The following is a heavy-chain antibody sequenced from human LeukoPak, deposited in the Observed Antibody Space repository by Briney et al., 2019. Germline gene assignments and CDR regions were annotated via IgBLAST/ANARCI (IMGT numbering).Heavy chain of an antibody. CDR1: GFTFSDYY. CDR2: ITGDGTVI. Sequence: GGSLRLSCAASGFTFSDYYMSWTRQAPGKGLEWLSYITGDGTVIFYVDSVKGRFSISRDNAKNSLYLQMNSLRDEDAAVYYCARDGRGSGWENADNHHTFSMDVWGQGTTVTVSS. V-gene: IGHV3-11*01. CDR3: ARDGRGSGWENADNHHTFSMDV. D-gene: IGHD1-14*01. J-gene: IGHJ6*02.